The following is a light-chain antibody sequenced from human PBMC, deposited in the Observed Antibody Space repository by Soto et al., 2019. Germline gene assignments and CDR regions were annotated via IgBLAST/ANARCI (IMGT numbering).Light chain of an antibody. CDR3: QSYDSSLRGSV. CDR2: GNN. J-gene: IGLJ2*01. V-gene: IGLV1-40*01. Sequence: QAVVTQPPSVSGAPGQRVIISCTGSSSNIGAGFDVYWHQQLPGTAPKLLINGNNNRPSGVPDRFSGSKSGTSASLAISGLQAEDEADYYCQSYDSSLRGSVFGAGTKLTVL. CDR1: SSNIGAGFD.